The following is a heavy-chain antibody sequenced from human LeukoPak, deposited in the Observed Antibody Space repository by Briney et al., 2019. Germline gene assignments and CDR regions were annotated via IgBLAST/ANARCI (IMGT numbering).Heavy chain of an antibody. Sequence: PGGSLRLSCAASGFIFSSYAMSWVRQAPGKGLEWVSGISARGYSTYYADSVKGRFTISRDNSRNTVYLQMNSLRVEDTAIYYCAKDLGNPLYYFDCWGQGTLVTVSS. CDR3: AKDLGNPLYYFDC. D-gene: IGHD7-27*01. J-gene: IGHJ4*02. V-gene: IGHV3-23*01. CDR1: GFIFSSYA. CDR2: ISARGYST.